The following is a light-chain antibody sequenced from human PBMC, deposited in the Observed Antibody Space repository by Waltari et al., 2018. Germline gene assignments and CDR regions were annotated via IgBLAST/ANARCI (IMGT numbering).Light chain of an antibody. J-gene: IGLJ3*02. CDR1: SSNIGTTT. Sequence: QSVLTQPPSVSATPGQRVANPSSGSSSNIGTTTVNWYQQLPGSAPKLLSYTNNPRPSGVPDRFSGSKSGTSASLAISGLQSEDEADYYCAAWDDTLNGVVFGGGTKLTV. CDR2: TNN. V-gene: IGLV1-44*01. CDR3: AAWDDTLNGVV.